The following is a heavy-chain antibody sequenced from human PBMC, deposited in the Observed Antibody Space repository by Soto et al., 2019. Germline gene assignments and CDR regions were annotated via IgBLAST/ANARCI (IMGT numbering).Heavy chain of an antibody. CDR3: ARRDQIAYYYGMDV. V-gene: IGHV3-11*06. CDR1: GFTLSDYY. Sequence: PGGSLRLSCAASGFTLSDYYMTWIRQAPGKGLEWISYISTNSRYTKYADSVKGRFTISRDDAKNSLYLQMNSLSAEDTAAYYCARRDQIAYYYGMDVWGQGTTVTVSS. D-gene: IGHD2-21*01. J-gene: IGHJ6*02. CDR2: ISTNSRYT.